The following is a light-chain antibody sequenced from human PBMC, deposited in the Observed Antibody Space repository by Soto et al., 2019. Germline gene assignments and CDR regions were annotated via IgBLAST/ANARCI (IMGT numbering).Light chain of an antibody. CDR1: SSDVGANTY. V-gene: IGLV2-14*03. J-gene: IGLJ1*01. CDR2: DVY. CDR3: SSYTSSHIFV. Sequence: QSVLTQPASVSGSPGQSSTISCTGTSSDVGANTYVSWYLQRPGEVTRLMVYDVYYRPSGVSNRFSGSKSGNTASLTISGLQAEDEGDYYCSSYTSSHIFVFGSGTKVTVL.